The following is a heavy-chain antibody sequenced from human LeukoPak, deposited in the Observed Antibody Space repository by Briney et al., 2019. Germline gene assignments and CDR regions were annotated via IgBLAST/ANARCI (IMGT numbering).Heavy chain of an antibody. CDR3: ARVGYSYGFDC. J-gene: IGHJ4*02. Sequence: PSETLSLTCTVSSGSISSDDYYWTWIRQPPGKGLEWIGYISYSGNTYYSPSLRNRVIISIDTSKNQFSLKLKSVTAADTAVYYCARVGYSYGFDCWGQGTLVTVSS. D-gene: IGHD5-18*01. CDR2: ISYSGNT. V-gene: IGHV4-30-4*01. CDR1: SGSISSDDYY.